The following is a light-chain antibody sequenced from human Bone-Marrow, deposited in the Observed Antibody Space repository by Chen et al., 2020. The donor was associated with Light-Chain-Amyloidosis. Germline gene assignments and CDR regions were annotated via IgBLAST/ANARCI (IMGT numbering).Light chain of an antibody. V-gene: IGLV2-23*02. CDR3: CSYAGSDTFV. CDR1: SSDIGSYNH. Sequence: QSALTQPASVSASPRQSITISRPGTSSDIGSYNHVSWYQHHPGKAPKVLIYEATKRPSEVSSRFSGSKSANTASLTISGLQAEDEASFYCCSYAGSDTFVFGGGTMLTVL. J-gene: IGLJ3*02. CDR2: EAT.